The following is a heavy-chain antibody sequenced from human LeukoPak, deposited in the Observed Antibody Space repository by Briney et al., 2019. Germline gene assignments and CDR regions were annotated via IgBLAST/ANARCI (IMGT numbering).Heavy chain of an antibody. Sequence: GGSLRLSCAASGLTFSSYAMHWVRQAPGKGLEWVAVIPYDGSNKDYADSVKGRFTISRDNSRNTLSLQMNSLRPEDTAVYYCAKDLLYYGPGTYYNAAEYFQFWGQGTQVTVSS. D-gene: IGHD3-10*01. V-gene: IGHV3-30*18. CDR2: IPYDGSNK. CDR1: GLTFSSYA. CDR3: AKDLLYYGPGTYYNAAEYFQF. J-gene: IGHJ1*01.